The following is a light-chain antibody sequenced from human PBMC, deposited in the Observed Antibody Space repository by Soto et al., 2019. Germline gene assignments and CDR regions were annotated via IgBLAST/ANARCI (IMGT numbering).Light chain of an antibody. V-gene: IGKV3-15*01. CDR3: QQYNNWPPVT. CDR2: GAS. CDR1: QSVSSN. J-gene: IGKJ5*01. Sequence: EIGMTQSPATLSVSPGERATLSCRARQSVSSNLAWYQQKPGQAPRLLMYGASTRAPGIPARFSGSGSGTEFTLTVSSLQSEDFAVYSCQQYNNWPPVTFGQGTRLEIK.